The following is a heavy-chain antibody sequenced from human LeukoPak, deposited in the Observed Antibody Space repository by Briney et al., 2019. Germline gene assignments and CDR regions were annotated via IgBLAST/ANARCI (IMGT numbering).Heavy chain of an antibody. Sequence: GGSLRLSCSASGFTFSSYAMHSVRQAPGKGLQYVSAISSNGGSTYYADSVKGRFTISRDNSKNTLYLQMSSLRAEDTAVYYCVKDDTYYYDSGGYPHWGQGTLVTVSS. CDR3: VKDDTYYYDSGGYPH. CDR1: GFTFSSYA. CDR2: ISSNGGST. V-gene: IGHV3-64D*06. J-gene: IGHJ1*01. D-gene: IGHD3-22*01.